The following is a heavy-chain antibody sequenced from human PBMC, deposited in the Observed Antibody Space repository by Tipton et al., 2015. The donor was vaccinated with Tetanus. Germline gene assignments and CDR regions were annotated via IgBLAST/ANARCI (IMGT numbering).Heavy chain of an antibody. CDR2: INPNSGGT. Sequence: QVQLVQSGAEVKKPGASVKVSCKASGYTFTGYYMHWVRQAPGQGLEWMGWINPNSGGTNYAQKFQGRVTMTRDTSISTAYMEVSRPRSDDTAIYYCTQDADVWGARKVFDMWGQGTMVTVSS. V-gene: IGHV1-2*02. CDR3: TQDADVWGARKVFDM. CDR1: GYTFTGYY. D-gene: IGHD3-16*01. J-gene: IGHJ3*02.